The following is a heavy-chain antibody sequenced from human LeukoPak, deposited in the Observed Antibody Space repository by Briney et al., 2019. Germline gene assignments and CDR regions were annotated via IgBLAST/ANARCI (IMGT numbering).Heavy chain of an antibody. CDR2: ISSSSSYI. D-gene: IGHD4-23*01. CDR1: GFTFSSYS. J-gene: IGHJ4*02. Sequence: GGSMRLSCADSGFTFSSYSMNWVRQAPGKGLEWVSSISSSSSYIYYADSVKGRFTISRDNAKNSLYLQMNSLRAEDTAVYYCARDRGGYFDYWGQGTLVTVSS. V-gene: IGHV3-21*01. CDR3: ARDRGGYFDY.